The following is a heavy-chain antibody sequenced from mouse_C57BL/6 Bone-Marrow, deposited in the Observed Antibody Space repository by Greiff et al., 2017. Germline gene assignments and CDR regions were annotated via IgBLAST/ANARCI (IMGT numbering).Heavy chain of an antibody. V-gene: IGHV2-2*01. CDR3: ARAPHYYGKSYWYFDV. D-gene: IGHD1-1*01. J-gene: IGHJ1*03. CDR2: IWSGGST. CDR1: GFSLTSYG. Sequence: VQLQQSGPGLVQPSQSLSITCTVSGFSLTSYGVHWVRQSPGKGLEWLGVIWSGGSTDYNAAFISRLSISKDNSKSQVFFKMNSLQADDTAIYYCARAPHYYGKSYWYFDVWGTGTTVTVSS.